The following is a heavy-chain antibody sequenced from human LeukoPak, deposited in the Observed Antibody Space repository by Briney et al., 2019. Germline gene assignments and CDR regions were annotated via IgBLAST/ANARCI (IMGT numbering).Heavy chain of an antibody. CDR3: TRDPFRSLTGPN. D-gene: IGHD3-9*01. V-gene: IGHV3-7*01. Sequence: PGGSLRLSCAVSGFRLRSYWMSWVRQAPGKGLEWVANIKEDGSEKYYVDSVKGRFTISRDNAKNSLYLQMNSPRDEDTATYYCTRDPFRSLTGPNWGQGTLVTVSS. CDR2: IKEDGSEK. J-gene: IGHJ4*02. CDR1: GFRLRSYW.